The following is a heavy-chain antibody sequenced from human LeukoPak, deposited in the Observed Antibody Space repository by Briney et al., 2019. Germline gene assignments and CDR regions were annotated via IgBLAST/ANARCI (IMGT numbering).Heavy chain of an antibody. V-gene: IGHV3-7*04. D-gene: IGHD5-18*01. J-gene: IGHJ4*02. Sequence: GGSLRLSCSASGFVFSTYWMAWVRQAPGKGLEWVAQIKGDGSDIYYVDSLRGRFTISRDNAKNSLYLQMNSLRAEDTAVYYCSGGIQLWSPPYFDYWGQGTLVTVSS. CDR1: GFVFSTYW. CDR2: IKGDGSDI. CDR3: SGGIQLWSPPYFDY.